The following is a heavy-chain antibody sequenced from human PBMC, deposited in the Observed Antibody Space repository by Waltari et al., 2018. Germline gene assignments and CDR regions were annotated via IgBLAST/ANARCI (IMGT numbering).Heavy chain of an antibody. J-gene: IGHJ6*03. D-gene: IGHD2-2*01. CDR2: ISYGGIT. CDR1: GGPINSYY. CDR3: ARGGFDCSRTICFPYYNHYMDV. Sequence: QVQLQESGPGLIKPSETLSLSGSVPGGPINSYYWTVIRQSPGKGLQWIGYISYGGITPYNPSLKSRVTISVDPSKTHFSLNLTSVTAADTAVYYCARGGFDCSRTICFPYYNHYMDVWGKGITVAVS. V-gene: IGHV4-59*13.